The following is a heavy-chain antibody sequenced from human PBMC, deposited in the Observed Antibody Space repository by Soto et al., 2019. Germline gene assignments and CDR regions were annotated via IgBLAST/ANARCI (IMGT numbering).Heavy chain of an antibody. D-gene: IGHD2-2*01. CDR1: GGTLSSYI. CDR2: IMPIFGTT. CDR3: ARDTVAPDAVGVRAFDV. V-gene: IGHV1-69*01. Sequence: QVQLVQSGAEVKKPGSSVKVSCKASGGTLSSYIFTWVRQAPGQGLEWMGGIMPIFGTTSYAQKFQGRVTLTADESTGTAYMELSGLRSEDTAMFYCARDTVAPDAVGVRAFDVWGQGTMVTASS. J-gene: IGHJ3*01.